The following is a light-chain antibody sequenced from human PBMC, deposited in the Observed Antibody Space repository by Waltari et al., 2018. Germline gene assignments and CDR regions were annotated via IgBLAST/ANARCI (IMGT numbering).Light chain of an antibody. CDR3: GTWDGSLSVGV. Sequence: QAVLTQPPPVSAAPGQTVTISCSGTTSHLGDNYVSWYQQFPGTAPKLLIYDGYSRPSGIPDRFSGSKSGTSATLTITGLQTGDEADYYCGTWDGSLSVGVFGGGTKLTVL. J-gene: IGLJ2*01. V-gene: IGLV1-51*01. CDR1: TSHLGDNY. CDR2: DGY.